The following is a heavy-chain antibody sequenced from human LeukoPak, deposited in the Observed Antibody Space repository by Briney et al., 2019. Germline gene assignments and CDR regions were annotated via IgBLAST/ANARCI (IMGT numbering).Heavy chain of an antibody. CDR2: ISSSSSFI. V-gene: IGHV3-21*01. CDR1: GFTFSNYN. D-gene: IGHD3-10*01. CDR3: ARGRMSMIRGALRGTTSYYDHYYMDV. Sequence: PGGSLRLSCAASGFTFSNYNMNWVRQAPGKGLEWVSSISSSSSFIYYADSVKGRFTISRDNAKKSLSLQMNSLRADDTAVYYCARGRMSMIRGALRGTTSYYDHYYMDVWGKGTTVTVSS. J-gene: IGHJ6*03.